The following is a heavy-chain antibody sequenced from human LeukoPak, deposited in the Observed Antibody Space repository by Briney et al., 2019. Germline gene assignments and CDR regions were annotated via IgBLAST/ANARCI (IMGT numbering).Heavy chain of an antibody. D-gene: IGHD2-21*02. CDR2: ISGSGGST. CDR1: GFTFSSYA. V-gene: IGHV3-23*01. J-gene: IGHJ6*02. Sequence: GGSLRLSCAASGFTFSSYAMSWVRQAPGKGLEWVSAISGSGGSTYYADSVKGRFTISRDNSKNTLYLQMNSLRAEDTAVYYCAKDFRPVVVTANYYYGMDVWGQGTTVTVSS. CDR3: AKDFRPVVVTANYYYGMDV.